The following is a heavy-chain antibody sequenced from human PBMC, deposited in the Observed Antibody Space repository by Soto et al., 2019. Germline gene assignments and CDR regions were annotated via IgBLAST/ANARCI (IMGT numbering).Heavy chain of an antibody. D-gene: IGHD6-19*01. CDR2: VSPSGSNI. CDR3: ARRDSSGWYSLDY. V-gene: IGHV3-23*01. CDR1: GFIFSNYP. Sequence: EVQLLESGGGLVQPGGSLRLSCAVSGFIFSNYPMSWVRQGPGKGLEWVSSVSPSGSNIYYADSVKGRFTMSRDNSDNRLHLQMNSLRAEDTAVYFCARRDSSGWYSLDYWGQGTLVTVSS. J-gene: IGHJ4*02.